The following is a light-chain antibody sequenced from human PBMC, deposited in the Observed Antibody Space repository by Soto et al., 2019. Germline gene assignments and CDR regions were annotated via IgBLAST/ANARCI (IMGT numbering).Light chain of an antibody. CDR1: QSVSSY. J-gene: IGKJ4*01. CDR3: QQRSNWQGT. Sequence: EIVLTQSPATLSLSPGERATLSCRASQSVSSYLAWYQQRPGQAPRLLIYDASNRATGIPARFSGSGSGTDFPLTISSLEPEYFAVYYCQQRSNWQGTFGGGTTVEIK. V-gene: IGKV3-11*01. CDR2: DAS.